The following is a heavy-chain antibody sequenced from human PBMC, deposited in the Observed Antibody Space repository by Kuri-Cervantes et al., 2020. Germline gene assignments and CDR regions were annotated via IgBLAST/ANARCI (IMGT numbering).Heavy chain of an antibody. CDR1: GGSISSSSYY. D-gene: IGHD6-6*01. CDR3: ARNIAARLAYYMDV. CDR2: IYYSGST. J-gene: IGHJ6*03. V-gene: IGHV4-39*07. Sequence: GSLRLSCTVSGGSISSSSYYWGWIRQPPGKGLEWIGSIYYSGSTYYNPSLKSRVTISVDTSKNQFSLKLSSVTAADTAVYYCARNIAARLAYYMDVWGKGTTVTVSS.